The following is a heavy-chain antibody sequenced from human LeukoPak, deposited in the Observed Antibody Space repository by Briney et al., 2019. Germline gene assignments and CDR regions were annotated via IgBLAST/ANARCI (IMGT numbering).Heavy chain of an antibody. CDR2: IYHSGST. CDR1: GYSLSSGYY. J-gene: IGHJ5*02. V-gene: IGHV4-38-2*01. D-gene: IGHD1-26*01. Sequence: SETLSLTCAVSGYSLSSGYYWGWIRQPPRKRLEWSGSIYHSGSTSYNTSPNSRVTISVDTPKKQFSLKLSPVPAADTVVYYCARAPDGRFDPWGQGTLVTVCS. CDR3: ARAPDGRFDP.